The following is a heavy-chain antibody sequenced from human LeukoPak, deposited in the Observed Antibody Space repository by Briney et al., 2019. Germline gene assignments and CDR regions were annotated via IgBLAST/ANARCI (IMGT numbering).Heavy chain of an antibody. V-gene: IGHV1-18*01. CDR2: ISAYNGNT. D-gene: IGHD4-17*01. J-gene: IGHJ4*02. CDR1: GYTFTSYG. CDR3: ARDKGFYGDYGRIAFDY. Sequence: GASVKVSCKASGYTFTSYGISWVRQAPGQGLEWMGWISAYNGNTNYAQKLQGRVTMTTDTSTSTAYMELRSLRSDDTAVYYCARDKGFYGDYGRIAFDYWGQGTLVTVSS.